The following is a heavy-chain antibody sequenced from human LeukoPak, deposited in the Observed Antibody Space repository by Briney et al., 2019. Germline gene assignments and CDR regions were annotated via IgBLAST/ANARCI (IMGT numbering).Heavy chain of an antibody. J-gene: IGHJ4*02. CDR1: GFTFSGYS. D-gene: IGHD5-18*01. CDR2: ISSSSSTI. V-gene: IGHV3-48*01. Sequence: GGSLRPSCAASGFTFSGYSMNWVRQAPGKGLEWVSYISSSSSTIYYADSVKGRFTISRDNAKNSLYLQMNSLRAEDTAVYYCARDLHSYGYWGQGTLVTVSS. CDR3: ARDLHSYGY.